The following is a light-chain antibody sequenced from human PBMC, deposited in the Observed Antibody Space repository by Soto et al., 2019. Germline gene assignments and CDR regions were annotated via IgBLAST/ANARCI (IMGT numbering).Light chain of an antibody. V-gene: IGKV3-11*01. CDR2: GAS. CDR3: QQRTNWLT. J-gene: IGKJ3*01. Sequence: EIVLTQSPATLSLSPGERVTLSCRASQNVSTYLAWYQQKPGQAPRLLIYGASNRATGIPARFSGSGSGTDFTLTISSLEPEDFAVYYCQQRTNWLTFGPGTKVDIK. CDR1: QNVSTY.